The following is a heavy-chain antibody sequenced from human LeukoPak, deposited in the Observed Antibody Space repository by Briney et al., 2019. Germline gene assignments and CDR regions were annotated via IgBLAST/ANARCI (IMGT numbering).Heavy chain of an antibody. CDR2: SHNSGST. V-gene: IGHV4-61*02. CDR3: ASAEGY. J-gene: IGHJ4*02. Sequence: SETLSLTCIVSGGSISRGSYYWNWIRQPAGKGLEWMGRSHNSGSTNYNPSLKSRVTMSVDTSKNQFSLKLSSVTAADTAVYYCASAEGYWGQGTLVTVSS. CDR1: GGSISRGSYY.